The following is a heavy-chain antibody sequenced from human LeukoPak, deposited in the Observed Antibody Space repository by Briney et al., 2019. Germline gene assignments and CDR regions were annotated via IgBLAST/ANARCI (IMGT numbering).Heavy chain of an antibody. D-gene: IGHD3-22*01. CDR1: GFTFSSYS. CDR2: ISSSSSYL. Sequence: GGSLRLSCAASGFTFSSYSMNWVRQAPGKGLEWVSCISSSSSYLYYSDSVKGQFTISRDSAKNSLYLQMNSLRAEDTAVYYCARGGYDSSGHYYKFPFDYWGQGTLVTVSS. CDR3: ARGGYDSSGHYYKFPFDY. J-gene: IGHJ4*02. V-gene: IGHV3-21*01.